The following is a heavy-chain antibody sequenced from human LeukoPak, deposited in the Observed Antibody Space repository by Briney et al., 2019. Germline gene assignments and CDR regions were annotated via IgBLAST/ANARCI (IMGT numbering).Heavy chain of an antibody. CDR2: IYNSGST. J-gene: IGHJ5*02. D-gene: IGHD3-10*01. CDR1: GGSISIYY. Sequence: SETPSLTCTVSGGSISIYYWSWIRQPPGKGLEWIGYIYNSGSTNYNPSLKSRVTTSVDTSKNQFSLNLGSVTAADTAVYYCARGEGSGIPWGQGTLVTVSS. V-gene: IGHV4-59*12. CDR3: ARGEGSGIP.